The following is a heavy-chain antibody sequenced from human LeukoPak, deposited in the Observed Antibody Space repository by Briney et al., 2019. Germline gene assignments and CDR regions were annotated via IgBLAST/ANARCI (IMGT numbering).Heavy chain of an antibody. J-gene: IGHJ4*02. CDR2: ISSSGSTI. CDR3: ARDPNVLGITPYYFDF. D-gene: IGHD3-10*02. Sequence: GGSLRLSCVVSGFPFSSYEMNWVRQAPGKGLEWLSYISSSGSTIYYAESVKGRFTISRDNAKNSLFLKTDTLRGDDTGIYYCARDPNVLGITPYYFDFWGQGTLVTVSS. V-gene: IGHV3-48*03. CDR1: GFPFSSYE.